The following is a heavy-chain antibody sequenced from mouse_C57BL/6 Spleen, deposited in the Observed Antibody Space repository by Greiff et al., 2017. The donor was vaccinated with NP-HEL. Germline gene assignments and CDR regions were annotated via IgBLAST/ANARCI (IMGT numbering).Heavy chain of an antibody. CDR1: GYTFTNYW. Sequence: VQLHQSGAELVRPGTSVKMSCKASGYTFTNYWIGWAKQRPGHGLAWIGDIYPGGGYTTYNEKFKGKATLTADKSSSTAYMQFSSLTSEDSAIYYCAREGAGTSYYFDYWGQGTTLTVSS. CDR2: IYPGGGYT. J-gene: IGHJ2*01. CDR3: AREGAGTSYYFDY. V-gene: IGHV1-63*01. D-gene: IGHD4-1*01.